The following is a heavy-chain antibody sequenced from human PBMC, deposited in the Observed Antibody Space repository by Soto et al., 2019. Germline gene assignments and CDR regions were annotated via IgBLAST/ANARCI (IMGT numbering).Heavy chain of an antibody. D-gene: IGHD2-21*01. CDR2: IYPGDSDT. CDR1: GYSFTNYW. CDR3: ARQKLWMATINNDAFDI. Sequence: PGESLKISCKGSGYSFTNYWIAWVRQMPGEGLEWLGIIYPGDSDTTYSPSFQGQVTISVDRSVSTAYLQWSSLKASDTAMYYCARQKLWMATINNDAFDICGQGTMVTVSS. V-gene: IGHV5-51*01. J-gene: IGHJ3*02.